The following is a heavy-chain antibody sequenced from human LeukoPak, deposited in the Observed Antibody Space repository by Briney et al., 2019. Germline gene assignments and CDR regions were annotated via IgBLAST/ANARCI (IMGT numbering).Heavy chain of an antibody. Sequence: SETLSLTCTVSGYSISSGYYWGWIRQPPGKGLEWIGSIYHSGSTYYNPSLKSRVTISVDTSKNQFSLKLSSVTAADTAVYYCARDGGLDIVVVPAAIQWFDPWGQGTLVTVSS. CDR2: IYHSGST. CDR1: GYSISSGYY. J-gene: IGHJ5*02. V-gene: IGHV4-38-2*02. D-gene: IGHD2-2*02. CDR3: ARDGGLDIVVVPAAIQWFDP.